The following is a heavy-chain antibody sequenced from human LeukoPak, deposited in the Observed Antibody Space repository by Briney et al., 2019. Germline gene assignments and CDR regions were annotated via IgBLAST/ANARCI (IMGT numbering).Heavy chain of an antibody. D-gene: IGHD3-10*01. Sequence: PGGSLRLSCAASGFTFSSYAMSWVRQAPGKGLEWVSAISGSDNTAHHADSVKGRFTISRDNSKNTLFLQMNSLSAEDTAVYYCAKTAWFGEAPGGDYWGQGILVTVSS. CDR3: AKTAWFGEAPGGDY. CDR2: ISGSDNTA. J-gene: IGHJ4*02. CDR1: GFTFSSYA. V-gene: IGHV3-23*01.